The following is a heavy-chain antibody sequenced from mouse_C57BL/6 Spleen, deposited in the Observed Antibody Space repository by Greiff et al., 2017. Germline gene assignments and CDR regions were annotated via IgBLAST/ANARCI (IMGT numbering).Heavy chain of an antibody. V-gene: IGHV1-72*01. D-gene: IGHD1-1*01. CDR3: ARGSLVLLYYYAMDY. CDR2: IDPNSGGT. Sequence: QVQLQQPGAELVKPGASVKLSCKASGYTFTSYWMHWVKQRPGRGLEWIGRIDPNSGGTKYNEKFKSKATLTVDKPSSTAYMQLSSLTSEDSAVYYCARGSLVLLYYYAMDYWGQGTSVTVSS. CDR1: GYTFTSYW. J-gene: IGHJ4*01.